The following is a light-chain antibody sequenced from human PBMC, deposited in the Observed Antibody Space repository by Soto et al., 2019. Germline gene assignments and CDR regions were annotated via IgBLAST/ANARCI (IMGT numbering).Light chain of an antibody. V-gene: IGKV2-30*01. Sequence: DAVLTQSPLSLPVTLGQPAAISRRSSQSLVYSNGNAYLIWFQQRPGQSPRRLIYQVSTRDAGVPDRFSGSGSGPYFTLTISRVEAEDVGLYYCMQGTHWPWTFGQGIKVKSN. CDR2: QVS. CDR3: MQGTHWPWT. CDR1: QSLVYSNGNAY. J-gene: IGKJ1*01.